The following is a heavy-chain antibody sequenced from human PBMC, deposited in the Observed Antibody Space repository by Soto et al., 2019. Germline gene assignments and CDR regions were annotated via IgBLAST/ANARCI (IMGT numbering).Heavy chain of an antibody. V-gene: IGHV3-11*01. CDR2: IGPHNDIT. D-gene: IGHD3-10*01. J-gene: IGHJ4*02. CDR3: ASMGCHYGSGSYPLDY. Sequence: PGGSLRLSCVASGFAFSEQYMSWIRQPPGKGLEWLSYIGPHNDITAYADSVKGRFTISRDNAQNSLYLHINNLGVEDTAVYYCASMGCHYGSGSYPLDYWGQGTLVTVSS. CDR1: GFAFSEQY.